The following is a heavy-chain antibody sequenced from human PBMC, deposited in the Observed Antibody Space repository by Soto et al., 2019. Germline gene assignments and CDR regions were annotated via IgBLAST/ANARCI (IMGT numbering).Heavy chain of an antibody. Sequence: QVQLVESGGGVVQPGRSLRLSCAASGFTFSSYGMHWVRQAPGKGLEWVAVISYDGSNKYYAGSVKGRFTISRDNSKNTLYLQMNSLRAEDTAVYYCAKEFGQLVLDYWGQGTLVTVSS. CDR1: GFTFSSYG. CDR2: ISYDGSNK. J-gene: IGHJ4*02. CDR3: AKEFGQLVLDY. D-gene: IGHD6-13*01. V-gene: IGHV3-30*18.